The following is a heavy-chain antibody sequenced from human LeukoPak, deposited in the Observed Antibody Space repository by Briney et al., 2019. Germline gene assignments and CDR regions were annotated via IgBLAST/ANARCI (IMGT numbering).Heavy chain of an antibody. Sequence: PGGSLRLSRATSGFTFSGSGVHWVRQASGKGLEWVGRIRNKANSYATAYAESVKGRFTISRDDSKSTAYLQMNSLKIEDTAVYYCARGNRGLSPNYWGQGTLVTVSS. J-gene: IGHJ4*02. CDR3: ARGNRGLSPNY. V-gene: IGHV3-73*01. D-gene: IGHD1-14*01. CDR2: IRNKANSYAT. CDR1: GFTFSGSG.